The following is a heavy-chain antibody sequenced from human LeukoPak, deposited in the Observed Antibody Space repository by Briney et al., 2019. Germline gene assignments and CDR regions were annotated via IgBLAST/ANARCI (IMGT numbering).Heavy chain of an antibody. CDR1: GFTFSTYS. J-gene: IGHJ6*03. D-gene: IGHD3-10*01. CDR2: ITSSSTSI. Sequence: PGGSLRLSCAASGFTFSTYSMNWVRQAPGKGLEWVSSITSSSTSIYYEDSVKGRFTISRDNAKNSLYLQMSSLRAEDTAVYYGSGVQYYVSGSYSGDYYYYMDGWGKGTTVTISS. CDR3: SGVQYYVSGSYSGDYYYYMDG. V-gene: IGHV3-21*01.